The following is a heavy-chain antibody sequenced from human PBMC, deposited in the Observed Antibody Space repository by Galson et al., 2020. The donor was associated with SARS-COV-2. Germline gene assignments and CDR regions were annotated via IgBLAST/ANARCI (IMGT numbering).Heavy chain of an antibody. CDR1: GFTFSDYY. CDR2: IRSSGSYS. J-gene: IGHJ1*01. Sequence: AGGSLRLSCAASGFTFSDYYMSWIRQAPGKGLEWNSYIRSSGSYSNYADSVKGRFTISRDSAKNSLYLQMNSLRAEDTALYFCARSGRDCSGGICYGAEYFQYWGQGNPVTVSS. CDR3: ARSGRDCSGGICYGAEYFQY. V-gene: IGHV3-11*06. D-gene: IGHD2-15*01.